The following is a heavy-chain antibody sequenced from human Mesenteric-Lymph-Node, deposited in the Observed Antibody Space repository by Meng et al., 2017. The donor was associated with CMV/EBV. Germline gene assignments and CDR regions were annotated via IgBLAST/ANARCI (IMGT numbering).Heavy chain of an antibody. CDR2: ISYSGST. Sequence: SETLSLTCTVSGGSIRTYYWSWIRQPPGKGLEWIGYISYSGSTNYNPSLKSRVTISIDTSKNQFSLKLTPLTAADTAVYYCARVRYNSLDYWGQGTLVTVSS. J-gene: IGHJ4*02. D-gene: IGHD1-1*01. CDR3: ARVRYNSLDY. V-gene: IGHV4-59*01. CDR1: GGSIRTYY.